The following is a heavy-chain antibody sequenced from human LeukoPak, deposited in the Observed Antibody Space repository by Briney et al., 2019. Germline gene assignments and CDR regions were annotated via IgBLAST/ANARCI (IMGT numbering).Heavy chain of an antibody. V-gene: IGHV1-8*03. D-gene: IGHD6-6*01. J-gene: IGHJ4*02. CDR3: ARIYSSSAYFDY. Sequence: ASVKVSCKASGYTFTNYGISWVRQAPGQGLEWMGWISANNGNTYYVQKFQGRVTITRNTSISTAYMELSSLRSEDTAVYYCARIYSSSAYFDYWGQGTLVTVSS. CDR2: ISANNGNT. CDR1: GYTFTNYG.